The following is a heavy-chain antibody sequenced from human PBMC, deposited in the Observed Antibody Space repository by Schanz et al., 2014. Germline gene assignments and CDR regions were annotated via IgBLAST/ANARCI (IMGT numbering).Heavy chain of an antibody. Sequence: QLQLVQSGAEVKKPGSSVKVSCKLSGGTFSSYTISWMRQAPGQGLEWMGRIIPSLGLAKYEQKFQDKVTITADTSTTTAYMELSGLRSEDTAVHYCARGRGCYDYWGQGTLVTVSS. V-gene: IGHV1-69*02. J-gene: IGHJ4*02. CDR2: IIPSLGLA. CDR1: GGTFSSYT. CDR3: ARGRGCYDY. D-gene: IGHD2-21*01.